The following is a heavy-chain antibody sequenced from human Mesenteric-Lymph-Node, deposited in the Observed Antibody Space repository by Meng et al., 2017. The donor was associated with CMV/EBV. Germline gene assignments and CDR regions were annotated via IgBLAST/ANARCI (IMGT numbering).Heavy chain of an antibody. V-gene: IGHV3-23*01. J-gene: IGHJ4*02. Sequence: ASGFAFNSYAMTWVRQAPGKGLEWVSSIIGSGDYTYYADSVKSRFTISRDNSKNTLFLQVNSLRAEDTAVYYCAKDRSHSGSGSYYYWGQGTLVTVSS. CDR2: IIGSGDYT. CDR1: GFAFNSYA. D-gene: IGHD3-10*01. CDR3: AKDRSHSGSGSYYY.